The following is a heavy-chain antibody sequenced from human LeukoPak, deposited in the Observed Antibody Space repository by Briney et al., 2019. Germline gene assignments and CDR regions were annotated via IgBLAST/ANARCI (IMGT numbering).Heavy chain of an antibody. CDR2: INHSGST. J-gene: IGHJ4*02. V-gene: IGHV4-34*01. Sequence: SETLSLTCAVYGGSFSGYYLSWIRQPPGKGLEWIGEINHSGSTNYNPSLKSRVTISVDTPKNHFSLKLSSVTAADTAVYYCARGNGEIDYWGQGTLVTVSS. CDR3: ARGNGEIDY. CDR1: GGSFSGYY. D-gene: IGHD4-17*01.